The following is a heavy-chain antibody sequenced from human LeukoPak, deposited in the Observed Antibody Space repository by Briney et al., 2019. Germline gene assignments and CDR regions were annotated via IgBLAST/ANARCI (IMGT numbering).Heavy chain of an antibody. D-gene: IGHD2-2*02. CDR2: TSGSGTDT. CDR3: ASAGPDPYPFDY. CDR1: GFPFSSYA. Sequence: GGSLRLSCAASGFPFSSYAMSWVRQAQGKGLEWVSATSGSGTDTYYADSVKGRFTISRDNSKNTLYLQMNSLRAEDTAIYYCASAGPDPYPFDYWGQGTLVTVSS. J-gene: IGHJ4*02. V-gene: IGHV3-23*01.